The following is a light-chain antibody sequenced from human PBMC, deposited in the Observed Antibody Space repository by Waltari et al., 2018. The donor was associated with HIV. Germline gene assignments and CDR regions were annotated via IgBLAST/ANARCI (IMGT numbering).Light chain of an antibody. V-gene: IGLV2-23*02. CDR2: DVS. J-gene: IGLJ1*01. Sequence: QSALTQPASVSGSPGQSITISCTGTSSDVGGYNYVSWYQQHPGKAPKLMIYDVSKRPAGVSNLFSGSKSGNTASLTISGLQAEDEADYYCCSYAGSSTYVFGTGTKVTVL. CDR3: CSYAGSSTYV. CDR1: SSDVGGYNY.